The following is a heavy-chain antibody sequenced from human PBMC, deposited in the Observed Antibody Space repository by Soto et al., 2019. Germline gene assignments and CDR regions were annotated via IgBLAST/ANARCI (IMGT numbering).Heavy chain of an antibody. Sequence: SVKVPCKASDYTFNRYGISWVRQAHGQGLEWMGGIIPILGTANYAQKFQGRVTITAGESTSTAYMVLSSLRSEDTAVYYCASSYYYDSSGTEFQHWG. D-gene: IGHD3-22*01. CDR2: IIPILGTA. CDR1: DYTFNRYG. V-gene: IGHV1-69*13. J-gene: IGHJ1*01. CDR3: ASSYYYDSSGTEFQH.